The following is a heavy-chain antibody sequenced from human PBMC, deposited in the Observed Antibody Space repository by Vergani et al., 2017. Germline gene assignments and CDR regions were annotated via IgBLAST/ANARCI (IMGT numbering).Heavy chain of an antibody. J-gene: IGHJ5*02. CDR1: GGTFSSYG. Sequence: QVQLVQSGAEVKKPGASVKVSCKVSGGTFSSYGISWVRQAPGQGLEWMGGIIPIFGTANYAQKFQGRVTITADESTSTAYMELSSLRSEDTAVYYCAREGASSGWYEGGLGWFDPWGQGTLVTVSS. V-gene: IGHV1-69*01. CDR3: AREGASSGWYEGGLGWFDP. CDR2: IIPIFGTA. D-gene: IGHD6-19*01.